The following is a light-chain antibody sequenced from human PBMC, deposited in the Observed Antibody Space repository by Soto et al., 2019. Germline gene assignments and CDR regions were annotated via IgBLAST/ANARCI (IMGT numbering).Light chain of an antibody. Sequence: QSALTQPASVSGSPGQSITISCTGTSSDIGAFNYVSWYQQHPGKAPELMIYEVSNRPSGVSSRFSGSKSGNTASLTISGLQAEDEADYYCSSYTSSSTLCVFGTGTKVTVL. CDR2: EVS. J-gene: IGLJ1*01. CDR3: SSYTSSSTLCV. V-gene: IGLV2-14*01. CDR1: SSDIGAFNY.